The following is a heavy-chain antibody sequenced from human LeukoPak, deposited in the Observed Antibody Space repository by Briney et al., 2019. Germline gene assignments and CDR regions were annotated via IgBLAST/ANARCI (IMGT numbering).Heavy chain of an antibody. CDR1: GGSISSYY. V-gene: IGHV4-59*01. CDR2: IYYSGIT. J-gene: IGHJ4*02. CDR3: ARALAGYSSGWLFDY. Sequence: PSETLSLTCTVSGGSISSYYWSLIRQPPGKGLEWIGYIYYSGITNYNPSLKSRVTISVDTSKNQFSLKLSSVTAADTAVYYCARALAGYSSGWLFDYWGQGTLVTVSS. D-gene: IGHD6-19*01.